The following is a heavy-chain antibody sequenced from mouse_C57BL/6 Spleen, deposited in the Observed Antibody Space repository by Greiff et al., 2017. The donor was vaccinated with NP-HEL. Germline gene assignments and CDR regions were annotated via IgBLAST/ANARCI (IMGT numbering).Heavy chain of an antibody. D-gene: IGHD2-5*01. V-gene: IGHV1-82*01. Sequence: QVQLQQSGPELVKPGASVKISCKASGYAFSSSWMNWVKQRPGKGLEWIGRIYPGDGDTNYNGKFKGKATLTADKSSSTAYMQLSSLTSEDSAVYFGARGAYSNYPFYYAMDYWGQGTSVTVSS. CDR1: GYAFSSSW. J-gene: IGHJ4*01. CDR3: ARGAYSNYPFYYAMDY. CDR2: IYPGDGDT.